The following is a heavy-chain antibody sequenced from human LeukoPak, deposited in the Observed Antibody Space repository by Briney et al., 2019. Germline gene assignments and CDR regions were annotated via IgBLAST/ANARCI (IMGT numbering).Heavy chain of an antibody. CDR2: ISCSSSYI. CDR1: GFTFSSYS. D-gene: IGHD1-26*01. CDR3: ARRSSRGTYSLRYYGMDV. V-gene: IGHV3-21*01. Sequence: PGGSLRLSCAASGFTFSSYSMNWVRQAPGKGLEWVSSISCSSSYIYYADSVKGRFTISRDNAKNSLYLQMNSLRAEDTAVYYCARRSSRGTYSLRYYGMDVWGQGTTVTVSS. J-gene: IGHJ6*02.